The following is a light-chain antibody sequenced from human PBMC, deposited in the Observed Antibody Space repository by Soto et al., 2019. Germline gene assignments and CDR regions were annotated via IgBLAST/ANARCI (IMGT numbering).Light chain of an antibody. CDR1: QSISSSY. V-gene: IGKV3-20*01. CDR2: AAS. CDR3: QQYGSSSWT. Sequence: EIVLTQSPGTLSSSPGERATLSCRASQSISSSYLAWYQQHPGQAPRLLIYAASSRATGITDRFSGSGSGTDFTLTISSLEPEDFGVYYCQQYGSSSWTFGQGTKVEIK. J-gene: IGKJ1*01.